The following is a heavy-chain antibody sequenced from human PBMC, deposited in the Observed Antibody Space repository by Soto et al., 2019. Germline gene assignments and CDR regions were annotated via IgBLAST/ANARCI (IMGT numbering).Heavy chain of an antibody. Sequence: PGGSLRLSCAASGLTVSSNYMSWVRQAPGKGLEWVSVIYSGGSTYYADSVKGRFTISRDNSKNTLYLQVNSLRVEDTAVYYCARDYGSGSYYDAFDIWGQGTMVTVSS. V-gene: IGHV3-66*01. CDR1: GLTVSSNY. J-gene: IGHJ3*02. CDR3: ARDYGSGSYYDAFDI. CDR2: IYSGGST. D-gene: IGHD3-10*01.